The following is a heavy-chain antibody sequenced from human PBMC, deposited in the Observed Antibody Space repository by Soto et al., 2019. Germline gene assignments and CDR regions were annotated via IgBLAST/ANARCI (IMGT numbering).Heavy chain of an antibody. D-gene: IGHD6-6*01. CDR1: GDYISSGDYY. V-gene: IGHV4-30-4*01. CDR2: IYKSGTT. J-gene: IGHJ5*02. CDR3: ARSLSASSGWFDP. Sequence: QVHLEESGPGLVKPSQTLSLTCTVSGDYISSGDYYWTWIRQSPGKGLEWMAYIYKSGTTYYNPSLRNRLFISIGMSTTRFSPQVTSVTAADTAFYYCARSLSASSGWFDPWGQGTLVTVSS.